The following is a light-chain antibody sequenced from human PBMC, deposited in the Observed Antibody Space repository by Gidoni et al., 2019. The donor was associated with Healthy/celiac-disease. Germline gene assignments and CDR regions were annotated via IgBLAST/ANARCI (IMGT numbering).Light chain of an antibody. Sequence: EIVLTQSPATLSVSPGERATLSCRDSQSVRSNLAWYQQQPGQAPRLLIYCASTRATGIPASFLGSWSGTEFTLTISSLQSEDFAVYYCQQYNNWPPYTFGQGTKLEIK. CDR3: QQYNNWPPYT. CDR1: QSVRSN. V-gene: IGKV3D-15*01. J-gene: IGKJ2*01. CDR2: CAS.